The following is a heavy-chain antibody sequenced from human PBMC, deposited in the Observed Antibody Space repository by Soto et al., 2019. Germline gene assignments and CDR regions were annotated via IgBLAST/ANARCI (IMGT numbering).Heavy chain of an antibody. CDR3: ARELYRHSWKWFEP. J-gene: IGHJ5*02. CDR2: IHPNSGDT. CDR1: GYTFTDHY. Sequence: QVQLVQSGAEVKEPGASVKVSCRTSGYTFTDHYINWVRQAPGQGPEYMGWIHPNSGDTKYTQRVQGRVTMARDTSISTAYMELRRLTSGDTAVYYCARELYRHSWKWFEPCVQGTLVTVSS. V-gene: IGHV1-2*02. D-gene: IGHD2-2*02.